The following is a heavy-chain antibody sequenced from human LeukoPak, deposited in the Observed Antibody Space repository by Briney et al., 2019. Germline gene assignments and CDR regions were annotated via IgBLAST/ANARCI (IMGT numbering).Heavy chain of an antibody. CDR3: ARGGYSSSWGNYYYYYMDV. J-gene: IGHJ6*03. CDR1: GGSISSYY. Sequence: SETLSLTCTVSGGSISSYYWSWIRQPAGKGLEWIGRIYTSGSTNYNPSLKSRVTMSVDTSKNQFSLKLSSVTAADTAVYYCARGGYSSSWGNYYYYYMDVWGKGTTVTVSS. V-gene: IGHV4-4*07. CDR2: IYTSGST. D-gene: IGHD6-13*01.